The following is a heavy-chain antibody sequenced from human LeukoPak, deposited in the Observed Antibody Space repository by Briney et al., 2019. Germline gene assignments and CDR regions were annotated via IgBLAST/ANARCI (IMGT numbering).Heavy chain of an antibody. J-gene: IGHJ6*03. CDR3: ARDRGSGYLEGPYMDV. V-gene: IGHV1-18*01. D-gene: IGHD5-12*01. CDR2: ISAYNGNT. CDR1: GYSFTSYG. Sequence: ASVKVSCKASGYSFTSYGISWVRQAPGQRLEWMGWISAYNGNTNYAQKLQGRVTMTTDTSTSTAYMELRSLRSDDTAVYYCARDRGSGYLEGPYMDVWGKGTTVTVSS.